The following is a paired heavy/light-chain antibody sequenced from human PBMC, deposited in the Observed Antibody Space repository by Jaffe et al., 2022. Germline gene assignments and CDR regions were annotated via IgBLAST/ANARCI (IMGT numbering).Light chain of an antibody. V-gene: IGLV3-25*03. CDR2: KDS. Sequence: SYELTQPPSVSVSPGQTARITCSGDALPKQYAYWYQQKPGQAPVLVIYKDSERPSGIPERFSGSSSGTTVTLTISGVQAEDEADYYCQSADSSGTFHVVFGGGTKLTVL. J-gene: IGLJ2*01. CDR1: ALPKQY. CDR3: QSADSSGTFHVV.
Heavy chain of an antibody. J-gene: IGHJ4*02. CDR1: GFTFSDHY. V-gene: IGHV3-72*01. D-gene: IGHD2-8*02. CDR3: ARTGLGYCTGGVCYGGYYFDY. Sequence: EVQLVESGGGLVQPGGSLRLSCAASGFTFSDHYMDWVRQAPGKGLEWVGRTRNKANSYTTEYAASVKGRFTISRDDSKNSLYLQMNSLKTEDTAVYYCARTGLGYCTGGVCYGGYYFDYWGQGTLVTVSS. CDR2: TRNKANSYTT.